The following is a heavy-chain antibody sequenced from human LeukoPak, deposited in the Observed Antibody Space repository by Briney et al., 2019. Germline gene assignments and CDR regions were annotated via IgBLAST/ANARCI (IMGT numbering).Heavy chain of an antibody. V-gene: IGHV4-59*11. D-gene: IGHD6-6*01. Sequence: PSETLSLTCRVSIGSISSHYWSWIRQPPGKGPEWIGYIFYTGSTSYNPSLRSRVTISVDTSKNQVSLRLNSLTAADTAVYFCARAHPAYSSSSGFDYWGQGTLVTVSS. J-gene: IGHJ4*02. CDR2: IFYTGST. CDR1: IGSISSHY. CDR3: ARAHPAYSSSSGFDY.